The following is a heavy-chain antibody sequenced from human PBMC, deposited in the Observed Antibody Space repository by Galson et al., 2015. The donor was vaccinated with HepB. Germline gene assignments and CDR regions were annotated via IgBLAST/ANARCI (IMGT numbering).Heavy chain of an antibody. CDR1: GGSFSGYY. J-gene: IGHJ6*02. D-gene: IGHD3-3*01. Sequence: SETLSLTCAVYGGSFSGYYWSWIRQPPGKGLEWIGEINHSGSTKCIPSLKSRVTISVDTSKNQFSLKLTSVTAADTAVYSCARGCSVNYDFWSGYRHYCYGMDVWGRGTTVTVSS. CDR3: ARGCSVNYDFWSGYRHYCYGMDV. V-gene: IGHV4-34*01. CDR2: INHSGST.